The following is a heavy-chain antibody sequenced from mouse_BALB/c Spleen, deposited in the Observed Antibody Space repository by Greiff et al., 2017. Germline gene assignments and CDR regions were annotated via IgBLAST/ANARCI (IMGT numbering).Heavy chain of an antibody. J-gene: IGHJ4*01. CDR3: ARADAYDYYAMDY. Sequence: EVKLVESGGGLVQPGGSLRLSCATSGFTFTDYYMSWVRQPPGKALEWLGFIRNKANGYTTEYSASVKGRFTISRDNSQSILYLQMNTLRAEDSATYYCARADAYDYYAMDYWGQGTSVTVSS. CDR2: IRNKANGYTT. CDR1: GFTFTDYY. V-gene: IGHV7-3*02. D-gene: IGHD6-5*01.